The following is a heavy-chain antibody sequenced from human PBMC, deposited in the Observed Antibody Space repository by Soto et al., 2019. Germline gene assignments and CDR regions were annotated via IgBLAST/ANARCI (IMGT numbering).Heavy chain of an antibody. Sequence: VQLLESGGGLVQPGGSLRLSCAASGITFSVFAMICVRQAPGKGLELVSTISGRGENTYDADSVKGRFTISRDNSKNTLKLQMNRLRGDETAVYYCAKDRGTGDYGVNAVDIWGQGTMVTVAT. J-gene: IGHJ3*02. CDR1: GITFSVFA. CDR2: ISGRGENT. D-gene: IGHD4-17*01. V-gene: IGHV3-23*01. CDR3: AKDRGTGDYGVNAVDI.